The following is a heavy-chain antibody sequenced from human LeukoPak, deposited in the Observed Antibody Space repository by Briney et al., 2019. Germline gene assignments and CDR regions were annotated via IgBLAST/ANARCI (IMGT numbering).Heavy chain of an antibody. CDR3: AKGKHWTTVTTLDY. CDR2: ISGSGGST. CDR1: GFTFGDYA. D-gene: IGHD4-17*01. Sequence: PGGSLRLSCTASGFTFGDYAMNWFRQAPGKGLEWVSAISGSGGSTYYADSVKGRFTISRDNSKNALYLQMNSLRAEDTAVYYCAKGKHWTTVTTLDYWGQGTLVTVSS. J-gene: IGHJ4*02. V-gene: IGHV3-23*01.